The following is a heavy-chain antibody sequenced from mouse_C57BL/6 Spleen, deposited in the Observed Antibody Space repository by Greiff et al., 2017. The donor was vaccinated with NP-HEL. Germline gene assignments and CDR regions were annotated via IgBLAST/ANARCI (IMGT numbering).Heavy chain of an antibody. D-gene: IGHD1-1*01. CDR3: ARENYGSSFYWYFDV. V-gene: IGHV3-6*01. CDR2: ISYDGGN. Sequence: EVQVVESGPGLVKPSQSLSLTCSVTGYSITSGYYWNWLRQLPGNKLEWMGYISYDGGNNYNPSLKNRISITRDTSTNQFFLKFNTVTTEDTATDYCARENYGSSFYWYFDVWGTGTTVTVSS. J-gene: IGHJ1*03. CDR1: GYSITSGYY.